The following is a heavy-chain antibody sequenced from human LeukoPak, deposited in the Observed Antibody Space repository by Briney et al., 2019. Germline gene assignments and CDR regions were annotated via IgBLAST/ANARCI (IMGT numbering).Heavy chain of an antibody. J-gene: IGHJ5*02. Sequence: QPGGSLRLSCAASGFTFRSYSMSWVRQAPGKGLEWVSSISSSSSYINYADSVKGRFTISRDNAKNSLYLQMNSLRAEDTAVYYCARRYVSWFDPWGQGTLVTVSS. CDR1: GFTFRSYS. CDR2: ISSSSSYI. D-gene: IGHD3-16*01. CDR3: ARRYVSWFDP. V-gene: IGHV3-21*01.